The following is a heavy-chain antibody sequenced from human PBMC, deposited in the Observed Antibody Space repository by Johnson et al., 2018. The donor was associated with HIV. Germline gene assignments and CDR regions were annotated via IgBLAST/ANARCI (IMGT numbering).Heavy chain of an antibody. CDR2: ITAGGGTT. Sequence: VQLVESGGGLVQPGTSLRLSCVASGFTFSNYAMAWVRQAPGEGLEWVADITAGGGTTYYADSVKGRYTVSRDDSKNTLYMQMKSLRAEATAVYYGRKVRRAVYGFDIWGQGTMVTVSS. V-gene: IGHV3-23*04. J-gene: IGHJ3*02. CDR1: GFTFSNYA. CDR3: RKVRRAVYGFDI.